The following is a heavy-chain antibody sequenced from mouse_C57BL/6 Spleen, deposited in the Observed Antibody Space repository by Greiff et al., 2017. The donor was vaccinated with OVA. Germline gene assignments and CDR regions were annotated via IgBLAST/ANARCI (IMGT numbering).Heavy chain of an antibody. V-gene: IGHV1-15*01. CDR2: IDPETGGT. CDR1: GYTFTDYE. CDR3: TRSGYYGYWYFDV. J-gene: IGHJ1*03. D-gene: IGHD1-1*01. Sequence: VKLVESGAELVRPGASVTLSCKASGYTFTDYEMHWVKQTPVHGLEWIGAIDPETGGTAYNQKFKGKAILTADKSSSTAYMELRSLTSEDSAVYYCTRSGYYGYWYFDVWGTGTTVTVSS.